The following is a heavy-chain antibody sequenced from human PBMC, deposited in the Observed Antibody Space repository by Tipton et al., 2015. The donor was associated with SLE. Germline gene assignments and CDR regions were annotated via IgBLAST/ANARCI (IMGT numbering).Heavy chain of an antibody. Sequence: TLSLTCTVSGGSLSSYYWSWIRQSPEKGLEWIGYLSYSGSTNYNPSLESRVTVSVDTSKNQFSLELTSVTAADTAVYYCVRQARAARLEYWDQGTLVTVSS. J-gene: IGHJ4*02. CDR1: GGSLSSYY. CDR2: LSYSGST. D-gene: IGHD6-6*01. V-gene: IGHV4-59*08. CDR3: VRQARAARLEY.